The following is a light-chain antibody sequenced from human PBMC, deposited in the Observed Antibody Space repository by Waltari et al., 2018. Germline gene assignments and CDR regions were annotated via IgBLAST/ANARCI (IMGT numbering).Light chain of an antibody. CDR1: QGISTY. V-gene: IGKV1-17*01. CDR2: AAS. J-gene: IGKJ2*03. Sequence: DIQMTQSPSSLSASAGDTVTITCRASQGISTYLNWYQQKPGKAPKRLIYAASSLESGVPSRFSGSGSGTDFTLTISSLQPEDFATYYCLQYNSHPYSFGQGTKMEIK. CDR3: LQYNSHPYS.